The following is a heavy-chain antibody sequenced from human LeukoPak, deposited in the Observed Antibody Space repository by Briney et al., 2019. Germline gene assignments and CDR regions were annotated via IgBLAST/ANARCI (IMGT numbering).Heavy chain of an antibody. CDR2: IKEDGSEE. CDR3: ARDPAAWDY. J-gene: IGHJ4*02. CDR1: GFTFGNYW. Sequence: PGGPLRLSCAASGFTFGNYWMSWVRQAPGKGLEWVANIKEDGSEEYYVDSVKGRYTISRDNTKNSLYLQMNSLRAEDTAVYYCARDPAAWDYWGQGTLVTVSS. V-gene: IGHV3-7*01. D-gene: IGHD6-13*01.